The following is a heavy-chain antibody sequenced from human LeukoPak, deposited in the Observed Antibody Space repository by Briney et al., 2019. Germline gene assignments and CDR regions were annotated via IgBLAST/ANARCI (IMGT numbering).Heavy chain of an antibody. CDR1: GFTFSSYA. CDR2: ISGSGGST. D-gene: IGHD1-26*01. V-gene: IGHV3-23*01. Sequence: GGSLRLSCAASGFTFSSYAMSWVRQAPGKGLEWVSAISGSGGSTYYAGSVKGRFTISRDNSKNTLYLQMNSLRAEDTAVYYCAKGENSGSYEKYFDYWGQGTLVTVSS. J-gene: IGHJ4*02. CDR3: AKGENSGSYEKYFDY.